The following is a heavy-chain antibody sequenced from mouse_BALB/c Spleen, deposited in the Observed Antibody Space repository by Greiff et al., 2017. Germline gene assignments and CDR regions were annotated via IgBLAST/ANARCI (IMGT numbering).Heavy chain of an antibody. CDR3: ARGTNWDESAY. CDR2: IWAGGST. D-gene: IGHD4-1*01. Sequence: QVQLKESGPGLVAPSQSLSITCTVSGFSLTSYGVHWVRQPPGKGLEWLGVIWAGGSTNYNSALMSRLSISKDNSKSQVFLKMNSLQTDDTAMYYCARGTNWDESAYWGQGTLVTVSA. V-gene: IGHV2-9*02. J-gene: IGHJ3*01. CDR1: GFSLTSYG.